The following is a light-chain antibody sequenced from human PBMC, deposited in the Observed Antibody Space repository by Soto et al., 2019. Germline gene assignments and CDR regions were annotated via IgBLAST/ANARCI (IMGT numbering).Light chain of an antibody. CDR1: SSDVGIYNL. CDR3: CSYAGSSTYV. J-gene: IGLJ1*01. Sequence: QSALTQPPSASGSPGQSVTISCTGTSSDVGIYNLVSWYQQHPGKAPKLMIYEGSKRPSGVSNRFSGSKSGNTASLTISGLQAEDEADYYCCSYAGSSTYVFGTGTKVTVL. V-gene: IGLV2-23*01. CDR2: EGS.